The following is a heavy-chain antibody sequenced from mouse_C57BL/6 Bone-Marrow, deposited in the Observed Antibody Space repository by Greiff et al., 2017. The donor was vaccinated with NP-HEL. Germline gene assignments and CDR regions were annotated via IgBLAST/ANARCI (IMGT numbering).Heavy chain of an antibody. CDR2: ISDGGSYT. V-gene: IGHV5-4*01. CDR3: ARDVVFHYDYMAWFAY. Sequence: EVKVVESGGGLVKPGGSLKLSCAASGFTFSSYAMSWVRQTPEKRLEWVATISDGGSYTYYPDNVKGRFTISRDTAKNNLYLQMSHLKSEDTAMYYCARDVVFHYDYMAWFAYWGQGTLVTVSA. CDR1: GFTFSSYA. D-gene: IGHD2-4*01. J-gene: IGHJ3*01.